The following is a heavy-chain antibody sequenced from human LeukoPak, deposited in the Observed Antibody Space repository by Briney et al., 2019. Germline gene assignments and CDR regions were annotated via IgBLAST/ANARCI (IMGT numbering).Heavy chain of an antibody. J-gene: IGHJ4*02. CDR1: GFTFSSYS. Sequence: PGGSLRLSCAASGFTFSSYSMNWVRQAPGKGLEWVSYISSSSSIMYNADSVKGRFTISRDNSKNTLYLQMNSLRAEDTAVYYCAKSGIVVVVAANFDYWGQGTLVTVSS. CDR2: ISSSSSIM. V-gene: IGHV3-48*01. D-gene: IGHD2-15*01. CDR3: AKSGIVVVVAANFDY.